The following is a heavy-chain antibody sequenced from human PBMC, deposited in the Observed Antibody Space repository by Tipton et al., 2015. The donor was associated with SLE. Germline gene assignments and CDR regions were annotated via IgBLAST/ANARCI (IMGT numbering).Heavy chain of an antibody. CDR1: GFTFDDYA. V-gene: IGHV3-9*01. CDR3: ARGGAAGGYFDY. Sequence: SLRLSCAASGFTFDDYAMHWVRQAPGKGLEWVSGISWNSGSIGYADSVKGRFTISRDNAKNSLYLQMNSLRAEVTALYYCARGGAAGGYFDYWGQGTLVTVSS. J-gene: IGHJ4*02. CDR2: ISWNSGSI. D-gene: IGHD6-13*01.